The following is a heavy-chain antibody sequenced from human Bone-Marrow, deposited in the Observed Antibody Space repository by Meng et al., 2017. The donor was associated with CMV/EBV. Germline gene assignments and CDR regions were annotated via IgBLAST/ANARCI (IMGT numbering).Heavy chain of an antibody. V-gene: IGHV3-48*04. CDR1: GFTFSSYS. J-gene: IGHJ6*02. CDR2: ISSSSSTI. Sequence: GESLKISCAGTGFTFSSYSMNWVRQAPGKGLEWVSYISSSSSTIYYADSVKGRFTISRDNAKNSLYLQMNSLRAEDTAVYYCASHYYYYYGMDVWGQGTTVTGSS. CDR3: ASHYYYYYGMDV.